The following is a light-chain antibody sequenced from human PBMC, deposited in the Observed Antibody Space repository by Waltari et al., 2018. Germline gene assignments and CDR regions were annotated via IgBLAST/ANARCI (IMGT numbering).Light chain of an antibody. CDR2: WAS. Sequence: DIVMTQSPDSLAVSLGERATINCKSSQALFYTSNNNNYLAWYQQKPGQPPKLLIHWASTRESGVPDRFNGSGSGTDFTLTISSLQAEDVAVYYCQQYYKSPLTFGQGTRLEIK. CDR3: QQYYKSPLT. J-gene: IGKJ5*01. V-gene: IGKV4-1*01. CDR1: QALFYTSNNNNY.